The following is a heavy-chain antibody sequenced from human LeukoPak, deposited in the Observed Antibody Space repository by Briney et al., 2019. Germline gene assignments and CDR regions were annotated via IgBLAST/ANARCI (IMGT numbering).Heavy chain of an antibody. V-gene: IGHV1-2*02. CDR2: INPNSGGT. Sequence: ASVKVSCKASGYTFTGYYMHWVRQAPGQGLEWMGWINPNSGGTNYAQKLQGRVTMTTDTSTNTAYMELRTLRSDDTAVYYCARSRAVVGATSLDPWGQGTLVTVSS. CDR1: GYTFTGYY. J-gene: IGHJ5*02. CDR3: ARSRAVVGATSLDP. D-gene: IGHD1-26*01.